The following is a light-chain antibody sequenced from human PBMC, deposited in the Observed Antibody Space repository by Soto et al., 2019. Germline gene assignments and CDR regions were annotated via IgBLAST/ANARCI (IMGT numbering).Light chain of an antibody. CDR2: SAS. Sequence: DIQMTQSPPSLSASVGDRVTITCRASETITDFLNWYQLKPGKAHKLLIYSASNLQPGVPSRFSVSGYGTDFTLTLSGLQHEDSATYYCQQNFSPFVTFGAGTKVEV. CDR3: QQNFSPFVT. CDR1: ETITDF. J-gene: IGKJ4*01. V-gene: IGKV1-39*01.